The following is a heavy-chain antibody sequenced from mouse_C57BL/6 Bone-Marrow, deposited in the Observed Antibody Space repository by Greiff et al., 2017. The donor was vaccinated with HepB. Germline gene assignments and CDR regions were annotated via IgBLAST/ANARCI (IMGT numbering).Heavy chain of an antibody. D-gene: IGHD1-1*01. J-gene: IGHJ4*01. V-gene: IGHV1-53*01. Sequence: QVQLQQPGTELVKPGASVKLSCKASGYTFTSYWMHWVKQRPGQGLEWIGNINPSNGGTNYNEKFKSKATLTVDKSSSTAYMQHSSLTSEDSAVYYCASQGPYYYGSRAMDYWGQGTSVTVSS. CDR3: ASQGPYYYGSRAMDY. CDR2: INPSNGGT. CDR1: GYTFTSYW.